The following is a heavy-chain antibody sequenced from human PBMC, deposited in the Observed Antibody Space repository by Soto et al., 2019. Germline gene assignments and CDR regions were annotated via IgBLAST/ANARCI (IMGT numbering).Heavy chain of an antibody. V-gene: IGHV4-59*01. CDR2: IYYSGST. CDR3: ARGDYDILTGSGYYGKDV. CDR1: GGSISSYY. J-gene: IGHJ6*02. Sequence: SETLSLTCTVSGGSISSYYWSWIRQPPGKGLEWIGYIYYSGSTNYNPSLKSRVTISVDTSKNQFSLKLSSVTAADTAVYYCARGDYDILTGSGYYGKDVWGQGTTVTVSS. D-gene: IGHD3-9*01.